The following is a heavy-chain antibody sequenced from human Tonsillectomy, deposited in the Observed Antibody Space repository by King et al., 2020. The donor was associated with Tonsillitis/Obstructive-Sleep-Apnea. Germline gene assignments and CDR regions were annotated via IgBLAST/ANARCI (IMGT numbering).Heavy chain of an antibody. CDR1: GGSFSGYY. V-gene: IGHV4-34*01. CDR2: INHSGST. J-gene: IGHJ4*02. D-gene: IGHD2-2*01. CDR3: ARGENSSHIVVVPAAPERGEYFDY. Sequence: VQLQQWGAGLLKPSETLSLTCAVYGGSFSGYYWSWIRQPPGKGLEWIGEINHSGSTNYNPSLKSRVTISVDTSKNQFSLKLSSVTAADTAVYYCARGENSSHIVVVPAAPERGEYFDYWGQGTLVTVSS.